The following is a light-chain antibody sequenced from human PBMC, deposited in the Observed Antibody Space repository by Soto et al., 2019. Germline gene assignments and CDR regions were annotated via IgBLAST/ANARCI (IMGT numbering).Light chain of an antibody. Sequence: EIVMTQSPATLSVSPGGRATLSCRASQSVSSNYLVWYQQKPGQAPRLLIYGASTRAPGFPARFSGSGSGTDFTLTISSLQSEDFAVYYCQQYNNWPWTFGQGTKVDIK. V-gene: IGKV3-15*01. CDR3: QQYNNWPWT. CDR1: QSVSSN. CDR2: GAS. J-gene: IGKJ1*01.